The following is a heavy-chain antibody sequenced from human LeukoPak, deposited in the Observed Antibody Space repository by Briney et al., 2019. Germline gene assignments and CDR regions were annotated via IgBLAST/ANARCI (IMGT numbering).Heavy chain of an antibody. J-gene: IGHJ4*02. Sequence: GGSLRLSCAASGFTFSSYVMHWVRQAPGKGLEWVAFIRYDGSYKYYADSVKGRFTISRDNSKNTLYLQMNSLRPEDTAVYYCAKGGASVTRYVDYWGQGTLVTVSS. V-gene: IGHV3-30*02. CDR1: GFTFSSYV. CDR2: IRYDGSYK. CDR3: AKGGASVTRYVDY. D-gene: IGHD4-17*01.